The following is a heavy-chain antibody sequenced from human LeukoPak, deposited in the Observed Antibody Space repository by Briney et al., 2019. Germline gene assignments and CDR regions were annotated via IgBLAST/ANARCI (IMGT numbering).Heavy chain of an antibody. J-gene: IGHJ4*02. Sequence: GASVKVSCKASGGTFSSYAISWVRQAPGQGLEWMGGIIPIFGTANYAQKFQGRVTITTDESTSTAYMELSRLRSEDTAVYYCARATYYYDSNTPYGYFAYWGQGTLVTVSS. V-gene: IGHV1-69*05. D-gene: IGHD3-22*01. CDR2: IIPIFGTA. CDR3: ARATYYYDSNTPYGYFAY. CDR1: GGTFSSYA.